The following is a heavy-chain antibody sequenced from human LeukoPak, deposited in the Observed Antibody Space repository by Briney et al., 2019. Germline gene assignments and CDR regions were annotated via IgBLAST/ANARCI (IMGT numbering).Heavy chain of an antibody. CDR1: GGSISSYY. CDR2: IYYSGGT. Sequence: PSETLSLTCTVSGGSISSYYWSWLRQPPGKGLEWIGYIYYSGGTNYNPSLKSRVTISVDTSKNQFSLKLSSVTAADTAVYYCARAPSYDFWSGYLNYFDYWGRGTLVTVSS. J-gene: IGHJ4*02. CDR3: ARAPSYDFWSGYLNYFDY. D-gene: IGHD3-3*01. V-gene: IGHV4-59*01.